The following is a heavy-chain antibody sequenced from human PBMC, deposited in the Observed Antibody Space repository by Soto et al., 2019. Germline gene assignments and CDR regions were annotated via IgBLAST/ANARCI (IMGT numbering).Heavy chain of an antibody. J-gene: IGHJ4*02. V-gene: IGHV3-21*06. CDR1: GVTFTRYS. CDR3: ARESEDLTSNFDY. Sequence: GGSLRLSCAASGVTFTRYSMNWVRQVPGKGLEWVSSISSTTNYIYYGDSMKGRFTISRDNAKNSLYLEMNSLRAEDTAVYYCARESEDLTSNFDYWGQGTLVTVSS. CDR2: ISSTTNYI.